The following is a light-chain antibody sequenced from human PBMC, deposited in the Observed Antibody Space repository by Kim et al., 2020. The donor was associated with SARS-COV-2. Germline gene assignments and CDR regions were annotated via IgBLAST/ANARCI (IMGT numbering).Light chain of an antibody. CDR3: QSYDITDHWV. V-gene: IGLV6-57*04. CDR1: SGSIGSNY. CDR2: ENN. Sequence: NFMLTQPHSVSESPGKTVTISCTRSSGSIGSNYVQWYLQRPGSAPTTVIYENNQRPSGVPDRFSGSIDISSNSASLTISGLKTEDEADYYCQSYDITDHWVFGGGTQLTVL. J-gene: IGLJ3*02.